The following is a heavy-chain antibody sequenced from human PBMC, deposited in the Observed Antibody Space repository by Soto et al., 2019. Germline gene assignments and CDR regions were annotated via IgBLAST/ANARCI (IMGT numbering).Heavy chain of an antibody. CDR2: ISSSSSTI. Sequence: GESLKISCAASGFTFSSYSMNWVRQAPGKGLEWVSYISSSSSTIYYADSVKGRFTISRDNAKNSLYLQMNSLRAEDTAVYYCARDPGYDYIWGSYRYQWFDPWGQGTLVTVSS. V-gene: IGHV3-48*01. D-gene: IGHD3-16*02. CDR3: ARDPGYDYIWGSYRYQWFDP. CDR1: GFTFSSYS. J-gene: IGHJ5*02.